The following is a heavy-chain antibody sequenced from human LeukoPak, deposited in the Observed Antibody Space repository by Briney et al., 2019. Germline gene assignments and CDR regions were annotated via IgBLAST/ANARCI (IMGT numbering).Heavy chain of an antibody. CDR1: GFTFSSYA. CDR3: AKGGYYDFWGVNVYFDY. Sequence: GGSLRLSCAASGFTFSSYAMSWVRQAPGKGLEWVSAISGSGGSTYYADSVKGRFTISRDNSKNTLYLQMNSLRAEDTAVYYCAKGGYYDFWGVNVYFDYWGQGTLVTVSS. V-gene: IGHV3-23*01. CDR2: ISGSGGST. J-gene: IGHJ4*02. D-gene: IGHD3-3*01.